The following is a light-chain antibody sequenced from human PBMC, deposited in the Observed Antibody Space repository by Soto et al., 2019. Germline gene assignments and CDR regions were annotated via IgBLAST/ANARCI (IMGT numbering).Light chain of an antibody. CDR3: QSYDSSLSGSV. V-gene: IGLV2-14*03. Sequence: QSALTQTASVSGSPGQSITMSCTGTSSDVGGYNFVSWYQQHPGKAPKLIVHEVANRLSGVSGRFSGSKSGNTAFLTISGLQAEDEAVYYCQSYDSSLSGSVFGGGTKLTVL. J-gene: IGLJ2*01. CDR2: EVA. CDR1: SSDVGGYNF.